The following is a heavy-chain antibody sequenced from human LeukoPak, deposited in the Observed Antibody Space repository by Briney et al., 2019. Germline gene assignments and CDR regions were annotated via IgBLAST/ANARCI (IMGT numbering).Heavy chain of an antibody. CDR2: VYYSGST. V-gene: IGHV4-39*01. Sequence: SETLSLTCTVSGGSISRSGYYWAWIRQPPGKGLEWIGSVYYSGSTYYNPSLKSRVTISVDTPKNQFSLKLTSVTAADTAVYYCAPLRYSYDDFDCWGQGTLVTVSS. J-gene: IGHJ4*02. D-gene: IGHD5-18*01. CDR3: APLRYSYDDFDC. CDR1: GGSISRSGYY.